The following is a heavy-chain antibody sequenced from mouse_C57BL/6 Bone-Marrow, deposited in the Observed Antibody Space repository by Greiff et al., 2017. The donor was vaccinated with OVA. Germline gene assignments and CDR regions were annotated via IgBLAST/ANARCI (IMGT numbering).Heavy chain of an antibody. CDR3: ARAVYYDYDVGY. V-gene: IGHV1-50*01. CDR1: GYTFTSYW. Sequence: QVQLQQPGAELVKPGASVKLSCKASGYTFTSYWMQWVKQRPGQGLEWIGEIDPSDSYTHYNEKFKNKATLTLDKSSSAAYMQPCSLTSEDSAVYYGARAVYYDYDVGYWGQGTTLTVSS. CDR2: IDPSDSYT. D-gene: IGHD2-4*01. J-gene: IGHJ2*01.